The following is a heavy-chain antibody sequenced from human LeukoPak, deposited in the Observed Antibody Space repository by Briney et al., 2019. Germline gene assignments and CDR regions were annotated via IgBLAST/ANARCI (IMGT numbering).Heavy chain of an antibody. Sequence: GGSLRLSCAASGFTFSSYGMHWVRQAPGKGLEWVAVIWYDGSNKYYADSVKGRFTISRDNSKNTLYLQMNSLRAEDTAVYYCARGDHYYGSGSYYSPLDYWGQGTLVTASS. D-gene: IGHD3-10*01. J-gene: IGHJ4*02. CDR2: IWYDGSNK. CDR1: GFTFSSYG. CDR3: ARGDHYYGSGSYYSPLDY. V-gene: IGHV3-33*01.